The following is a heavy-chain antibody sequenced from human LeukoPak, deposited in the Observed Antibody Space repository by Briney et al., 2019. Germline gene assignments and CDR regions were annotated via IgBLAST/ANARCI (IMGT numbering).Heavy chain of an antibody. J-gene: IGHJ4*02. V-gene: IGHV3-11*06. CDR1: GFTFSDYY. CDR3: ARERVRYSYGTGFDY. CDR2: ISSSSSYT. D-gene: IGHD5-18*01. Sequence: PGGSLRLSCAASGFTFSDYYMSWIRQAPGKGLEWVSYISSSSSYTNYTHSVKGRFTISRDNAKNSLYLQMHSLRAEDTAVYYCARERVRYSYGTGFDYWGQGTLVTVSS.